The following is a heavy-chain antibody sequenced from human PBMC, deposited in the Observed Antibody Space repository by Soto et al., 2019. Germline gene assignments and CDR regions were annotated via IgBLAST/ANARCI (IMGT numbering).Heavy chain of an antibody. Sequence: PSETLSLTCAVYGGSFIGYYWSWIRQPPGKGLEWIGEINHSGNTNYNPSLKSRVTISVDTSKNQFSLKLSSVTAADTAVYYCARGRGLRLGSYYYYYSMDVWGQGTTVTVSS. CDR2: INHSGNT. J-gene: IGHJ6*02. CDR1: GGSFIGYY. D-gene: IGHD3-16*01. V-gene: IGHV4-34*01. CDR3: ARGRGLRLGSYYYYYSMDV.